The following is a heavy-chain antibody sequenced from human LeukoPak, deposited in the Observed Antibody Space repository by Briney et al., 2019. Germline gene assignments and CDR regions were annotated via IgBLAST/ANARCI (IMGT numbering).Heavy chain of an antibody. V-gene: IGHV3-11*01. CDR3: ARYASSGSHFDY. J-gene: IGHJ4*02. CDR2: ITSGGSTI. CDR1: GFTFSDYY. Sequence: GGSLRLSCAASGFTFSDYYMNWIRQAPGKGLEWVSYITSGGSTISYADSVKGRFTISRDNANNSLYLQMNPLRAEDTAVYYCARYASSGSHFDYWGQGTLVTVSS. D-gene: IGHD3-22*01.